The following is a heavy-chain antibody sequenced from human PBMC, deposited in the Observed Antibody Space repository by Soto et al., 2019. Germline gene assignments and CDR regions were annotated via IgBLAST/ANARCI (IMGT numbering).Heavy chain of an antibody. CDR1: GFTFSSYG. J-gene: IGHJ3*02. Sequence: GGSLRLSCAASGFTFSSYGMHWVRQAPGKGLEWVAVIWYDGSNKYYADSVKGRFTISRDNSKNTLYLQMNSLRAEDTAVYYCARGHISKSVVVVIMAFDIWGQGTMVTVSS. CDR3: ARGHISKSVVVVIMAFDI. CDR2: IWYDGSNK. D-gene: IGHD3-22*01. V-gene: IGHV3-33*01.